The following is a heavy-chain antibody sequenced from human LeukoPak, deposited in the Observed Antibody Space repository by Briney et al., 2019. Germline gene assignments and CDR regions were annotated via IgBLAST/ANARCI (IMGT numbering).Heavy chain of an antibody. J-gene: IGHJ6*03. CDR1: GYTFTGYY. Sequence: ASVKVSCKASGYTFTGYYMHWVRQAPGQRLEWMGWISAYNGNTNYAQKLQGRVTMTTDTSTSTAYMELRSLRSDDTAVYYCARQTTTRGYYYYYYMDVWGKGTTVTISS. CDR3: ARQTTTRGYYYYYYMDV. CDR2: ISAYNGNT. D-gene: IGHD4-17*01. V-gene: IGHV1-18*04.